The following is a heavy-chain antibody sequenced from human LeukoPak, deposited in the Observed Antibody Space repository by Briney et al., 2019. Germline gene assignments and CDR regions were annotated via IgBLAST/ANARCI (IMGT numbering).Heavy chain of an antibody. CDR1: GFTFSSYW. D-gene: IGHD2-2*02. CDR3: ARDKRIVVVPAALPKSRWFDP. Sequence: PGGSLRLSCAASGFTFSSYWMSWVRQAPGKGLEWVGNIKQDGSEKYYVDSVKGRFTISRDNAKNSLYLQMNSLRAEDTAVYYCARDKRIVVVPAALPKSRWFDPWGQGTLVTVSS. J-gene: IGHJ5*02. CDR2: IKQDGSEK. V-gene: IGHV3-7*01.